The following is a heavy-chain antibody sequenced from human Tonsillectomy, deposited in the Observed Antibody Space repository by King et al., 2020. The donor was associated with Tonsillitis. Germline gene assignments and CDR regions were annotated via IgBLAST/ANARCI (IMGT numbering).Heavy chain of an antibody. J-gene: IGHJ3*02. CDR3: AHRHPAEFNWSYGTFDI. Sequence: TLKESGPTLVKPTQTLTLTCTFSGFSLSASGVGVGWIRQPPGKALEWLALIYWNDDKRYSPSLKNRLTITKDTSKNQVVLRMTNMDPVETASYYCAHRHPAEFNWSYGTFDIWGQGTMVTVSS. CDR2: IYWNDDK. D-gene: IGHD1-7*01. CDR1: GFSLSASGVG. V-gene: IGHV2-5*01.